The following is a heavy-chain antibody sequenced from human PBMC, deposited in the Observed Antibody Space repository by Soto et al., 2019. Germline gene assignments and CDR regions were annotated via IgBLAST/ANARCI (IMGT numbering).Heavy chain of an antibody. CDR2: IYYSGST. CDR1: GGSISSGGYY. CDR3: ARDQIAVATYYYYGMDV. V-gene: IGHV4-31*03. D-gene: IGHD6-19*01. Sequence: SETLSLTCTVSGGSISSGGYYWSWIHQHPGKGLEWIGYIYYSGSTYYNPSLKSRVTISVDTSKNQFSLKLSSVTAADTAVYYCARDQIAVATYYYYGMDVWGQGTTVTVSS. J-gene: IGHJ6*02.